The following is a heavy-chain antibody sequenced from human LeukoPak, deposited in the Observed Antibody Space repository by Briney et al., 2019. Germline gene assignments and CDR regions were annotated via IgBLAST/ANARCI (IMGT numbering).Heavy chain of an antibody. CDR3: ARGGYPGGFYAFDI. Sequence: GASVTVSFKVSGYTLTELSMHWVRQAPGKGLEWMGGFDPEDGETIYAQKLQGRVTMTEHTSTDTVYMELSSLRSEDTAVYYCARGGYPGGFYAFDIWGQGTMVTVSS. D-gene: IGHD3-16*02. CDR1: GYTLTELS. J-gene: IGHJ3*02. V-gene: IGHV1-24*01. CDR2: FDPEDGET.